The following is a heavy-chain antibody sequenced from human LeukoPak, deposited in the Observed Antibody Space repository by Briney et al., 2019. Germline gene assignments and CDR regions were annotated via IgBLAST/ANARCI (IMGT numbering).Heavy chain of an antibody. CDR2: INHSGST. D-gene: IGHD4-23*01. Sequence: SETLSLTCAVYGGSFSGYYWSWIRQPPGKGLEWIGEINHSGSTNYNPSLKSRVTISVDTSKNQFSLKLSSVTAADTAVYYCARRWIPIDYWGQGTLATVSS. J-gene: IGHJ4*02. CDR1: GGSFSGYY. V-gene: IGHV4-34*01. CDR3: ARRWIPIDY.